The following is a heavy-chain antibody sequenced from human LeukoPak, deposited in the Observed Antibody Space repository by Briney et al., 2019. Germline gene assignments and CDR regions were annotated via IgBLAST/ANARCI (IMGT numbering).Heavy chain of an antibody. CDR2: IYYSGST. Sequence: SETLSLTCTVSGGSISSYCWSWIRQPPGKGLEWIGYIYYSGSTNYNPSLKSRVTISVDTSKNQFSLKLSSVTAADTAVYYCARTSGELLIDYWGQGTLVTVSS. D-gene: IGHD1-26*01. CDR3: ARTSGELLIDY. V-gene: IGHV4-59*01. CDR1: GGSISSYC. J-gene: IGHJ4*02.